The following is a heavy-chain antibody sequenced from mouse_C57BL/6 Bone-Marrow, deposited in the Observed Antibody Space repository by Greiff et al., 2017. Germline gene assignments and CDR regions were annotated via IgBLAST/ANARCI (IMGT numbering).Heavy chain of an antibody. CDR2: ISNGGGST. CDR1: GFTFSDYY. J-gene: IGHJ2*01. V-gene: IGHV5-12*01. Sequence: EVQLVESGGGLVQPGGSLKLSCAASGFTFSDYYMYWVRQTPEKRLEWVAYISNGGGSTYYPDTVKGRFTISRDNAKNTLYLQMSRLKSEDTAMYYCARRDGNFYFDYWGQGTTRTVSS. CDR3: ARRDGNFYFDY. D-gene: IGHD2-1*01.